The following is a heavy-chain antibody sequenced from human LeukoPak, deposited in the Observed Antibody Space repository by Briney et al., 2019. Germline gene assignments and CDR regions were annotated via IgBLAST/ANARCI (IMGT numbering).Heavy chain of an antibody. V-gene: IGHV3-23*01. CDR1: GFTFSSYA. CDR3: VLEGITMIVVAHGGY. CDR2: ISGSGGST. D-gene: IGHD3-22*01. Sequence: GGSLRLSCAASGFTFSSYAMSWVRQAPGKGLEWASAISGSGGSTYYADSVKGRFTISRDNSKNTLYLQMNSLRAEDTAVYYCVLEGITMIVVAHGGYWGQGTLVTVSS. J-gene: IGHJ4*02.